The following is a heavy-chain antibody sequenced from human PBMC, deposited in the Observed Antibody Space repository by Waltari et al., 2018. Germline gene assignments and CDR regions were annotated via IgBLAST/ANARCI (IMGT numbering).Heavy chain of an antibody. CDR1: GGTFSSYA. D-gene: IGHD2-21*02. Sequence: QVQLVQSGAEVKKPGSSVKVSCKASGGTFSSYAISWVRQAPGQGLEWMGGIIPILGIANYAQKFQGRVTITADKSTSTAYMELSSLRSEDTAVYYCALEAYCGGDCYSDYWGQGTLVTVSS. J-gene: IGHJ4*02. V-gene: IGHV1-69*10. CDR2: IIPILGIA. CDR3: ALEAYCGGDCYSDY.